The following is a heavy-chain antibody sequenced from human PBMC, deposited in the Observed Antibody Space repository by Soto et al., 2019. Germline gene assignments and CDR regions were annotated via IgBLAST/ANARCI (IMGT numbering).Heavy chain of an antibody. V-gene: IGHV3-30-3*01. CDR1: GFTFSSYA. D-gene: IGHD3-10*01. Sequence: QVQLVESGGGVVQPGRSLRLSCAASGFTFSSYAMHWVRQAPGKGLEWVAVISYDGSNKYYSDSVKGRFTISRDNSKNTLYLQMNSLRAEDTAVYYCAREPMYYYGSGSLYWGQGPLVTVSS. CDR3: AREPMYYYGSGSLY. CDR2: ISYDGSNK. J-gene: IGHJ4*02.